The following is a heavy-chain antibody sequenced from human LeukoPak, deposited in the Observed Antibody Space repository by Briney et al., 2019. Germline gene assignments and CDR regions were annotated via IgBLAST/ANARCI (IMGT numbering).Heavy chain of an antibody. Sequence: GGSLRLSCAASAFTFSSYGMHWVRQAPGKGLGWVAFIRYDGSNKYYADSVKGRFTISRDNSKNTLYLQMNSLRAEDTAVYYCARAGWFGESPFDYWGQGTLVTVSS. CDR3: ARAGWFGESPFDY. CDR1: AFTFSSYG. V-gene: IGHV3-30*02. D-gene: IGHD3-10*01. J-gene: IGHJ4*02. CDR2: IRYDGSNK.